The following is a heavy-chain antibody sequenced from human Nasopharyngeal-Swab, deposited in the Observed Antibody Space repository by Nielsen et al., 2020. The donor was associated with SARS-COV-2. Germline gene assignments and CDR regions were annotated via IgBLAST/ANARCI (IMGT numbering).Heavy chain of an antibody. CDR3: AKDPLGEWELLFAFDI. CDR1: GFTFDDYT. Sequence: GGSLRLSCAASGFTFDDYTMYWVRQAPGKGLEWVSGISWNSGSIGYADSVKGRFTISRDNAKNSLYLQMNSLRAEDTALYYCAKDPLGEWELLFAFDIWGQGTMVTVSS. CDR2: ISWNSGSI. J-gene: IGHJ3*02. D-gene: IGHD1-26*01. V-gene: IGHV3-9*01.